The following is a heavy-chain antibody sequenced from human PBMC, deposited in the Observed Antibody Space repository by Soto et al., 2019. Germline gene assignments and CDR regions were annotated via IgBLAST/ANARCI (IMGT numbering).Heavy chain of an antibody. CDR1: GFTFSSYG. CDR3: GRAPGGYALGY. CDR2: IWYDGSNK. Sequence: QVQLVESGGGVVQPGRSLRLSCAASGFTFSSYGMHWVRQAPGKGLEWVAVIWYDGSNKYYADSVKGRFTISRDNSKNTLYLQMNSLRAEDTAVYYCGRAPGGYALGYWGQGTLVTVSS. J-gene: IGHJ4*02. D-gene: IGHD5-12*01. V-gene: IGHV3-33*01.